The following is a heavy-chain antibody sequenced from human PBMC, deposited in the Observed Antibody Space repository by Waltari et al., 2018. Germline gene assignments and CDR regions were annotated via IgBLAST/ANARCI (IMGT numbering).Heavy chain of an antibody. V-gene: IGHV4-4*07. CDR3: ARPIWRTSWKLGEFDP. CDR1: GGSITCNS. D-gene: IGHD2-2*01. Sequence: QVQLPESGPGLVNPPETLSLLCTVSGGSITCNSVSWIRQPAGKGLEWIGRIYTSGSTNYNPSLKSRVTMSIDTSKNQFSLKMTSVTAADTAVYYCARPIWRTSWKLGEFDPWGQGTLVIVSS. J-gene: IGHJ5*02. CDR2: IYTSGST.